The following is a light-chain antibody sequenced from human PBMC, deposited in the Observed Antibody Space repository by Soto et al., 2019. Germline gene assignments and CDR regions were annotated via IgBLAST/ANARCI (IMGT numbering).Light chain of an antibody. J-gene: IGLJ2*01. CDR1: SSXVGGYNY. V-gene: IGLV2-14*01. Sequence: QSALTQPASVSGSPGQSITISCTGTSSXVGGYNYVSWYQQHPGKAPKLMIYDVSNRPSGVSNRFSGSKSGNTASLTISGXXXXXXXXXXCSSYTSSSTYVVFGGGTKLTVL. CDR2: DVS. CDR3: SSYTSSSTYVV.